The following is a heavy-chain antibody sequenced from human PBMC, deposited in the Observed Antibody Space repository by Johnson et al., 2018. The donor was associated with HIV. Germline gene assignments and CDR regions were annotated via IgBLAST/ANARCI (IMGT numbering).Heavy chain of an antibody. CDR3: ARPPPWFGEVIGAFDI. CDR1: GFPFSSYA. D-gene: IGHD3-10*01. V-gene: IGHV3-30-3*01. Sequence: VQLVESGGGLVKPGGSLRLSCAASGFPFSSYALHWVRPAPDKGLEWVAVIPYDGSNKSYADSVKGRITLARDNSKNTLYLQMTSQRAEDTAVYYCARPPPWFGEVIGAFDIWGQGTMVTVSS. J-gene: IGHJ3*02. CDR2: IPYDGSNK.